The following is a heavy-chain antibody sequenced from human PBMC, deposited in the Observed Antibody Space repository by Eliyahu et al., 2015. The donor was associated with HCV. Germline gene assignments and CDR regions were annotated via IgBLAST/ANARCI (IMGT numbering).Heavy chain of an antibody. CDR1: GGSFSGYY. J-gene: IGHJ4*02. D-gene: IGHD4-17*01. Sequence: QVQLQQWGAGLLKPSETLPLTCAVYGGSFSGYYWSWIRQPPGKGLEWIGEINHSGSTNYNPSLKSRVTISVDTSKNQFSLKLSSVTAADTAVYYCARVPRSKQDYGDPNYYFDYWGQGTLVTVSS. CDR3: ARVPRSKQDYGDPNYYFDY. CDR2: INHSGST. V-gene: IGHV4-34*01.